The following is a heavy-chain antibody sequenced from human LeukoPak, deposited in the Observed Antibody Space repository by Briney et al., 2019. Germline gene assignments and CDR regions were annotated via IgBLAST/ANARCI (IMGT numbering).Heavy chain of an antibody. J-gene: IGHJ4*02. CDR1: GFTFSSYA. V-gene: IGHV3-23*01. CDR3: AKVTEYSYGPFDY. Sequence: AGGSLRLSCAASGFTFSSYAMSWVRQAPGKGLEWVSAISGSGGSTYYADSVKGRLTISRDNSKNTLYLQMNSLRAEDTAVYYCAKVTEYSYGPFDYWGQGTLVTVSS. D-gene: IGHD5-18*01. CDR2: ISGSGGST.